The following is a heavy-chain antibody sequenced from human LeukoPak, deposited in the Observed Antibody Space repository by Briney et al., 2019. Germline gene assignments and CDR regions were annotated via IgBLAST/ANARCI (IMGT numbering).Heavy chain of an antibody. CDR1: GGTFSSYA. CDR2: IIPIFGTA. CDR3: ARVDQNWFDP. D-gene: IGHD2-2*01. Sequence: GASVKVSCKASGGTFSSYAISWVRQAPGQGLEWMGGIIPIFGTANYAQKCQGRVTITADESTSTAYMELSSLRSGDTAVYYCARVDQNWFDPWGQGTLVTVSS. J-gene: IGHJ5*02. V-gene: IGHV1-69*13.